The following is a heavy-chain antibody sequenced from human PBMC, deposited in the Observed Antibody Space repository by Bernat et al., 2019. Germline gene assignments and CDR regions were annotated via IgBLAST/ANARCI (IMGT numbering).Heavy chain of an antibody. CDR1: GGSISSGGYY. Sequence: QLQLQESGPGLVKPSETLSLTCTVSGGSISSGGYYWSWIRQHPGKGLEWIGYIYYSGSTYYNPSLKSRVTISVDTSKNQFSLKLSSVTAADTAVYYCAVSVRGVIGWFDPWGQGTLVTVSS. CDR3: AVSVRGVIGWFDP. D-gene: IGHD3-10*01. V-gene: IGHV4-31*03. J-gene: IGHJ5*02. CDR2: IYYSGST.